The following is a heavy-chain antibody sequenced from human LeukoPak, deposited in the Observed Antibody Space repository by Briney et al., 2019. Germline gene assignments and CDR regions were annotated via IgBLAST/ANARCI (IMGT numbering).Heavy chain of an antibody. CDR1: GGSISSGSYY. CDR2: IHYTGNT. V-gene: IGHV4-61*02. CDR3: ARDLGPSTIVGAKGNAFDI. J-gene: IGHJ3*02. D-gene: IGHD1-26*01. Sequence: PSETLSLTCTVSGGSISSGSYYWSWIRQSADKELEWIGRIHYTGNTNYNPSLNNRVTISVDTSKNQFSLKLSSVTAADTAVYYCARDLGPSTIVGAKGNAFDIWGQGTMVTVSS.